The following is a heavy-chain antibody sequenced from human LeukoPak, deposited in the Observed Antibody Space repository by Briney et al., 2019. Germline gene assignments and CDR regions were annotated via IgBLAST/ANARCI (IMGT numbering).Heavy chain of an antibody. J-gene: IGHJ4*02. Sequence: GASVKVSCKVSGYGLSELSVHWVRQAPGIGLEWMGGFTPEHGETTYAQNFHGRVTMTEDTSTGTAYMELSSLRSDDTAMYYCATGDYGGIYFDFWGRGTLVTVSP. D-gene: IGHD4-23*01. V-gene: IGHV1-24*01. CDR2: FTPEHGET. CDR3: ATGDYGGIYFDF. CDR1: GYGLSELS.